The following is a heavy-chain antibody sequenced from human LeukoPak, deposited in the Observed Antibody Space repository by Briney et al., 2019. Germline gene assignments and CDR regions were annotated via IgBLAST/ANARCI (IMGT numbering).Heavy chain of an antibody. V-gene: IGHV3-20*04. J-gene: IGHJ6*03. CDR3: AREFYGSYYVGYYMDV. CDR2: INWNGGST. D-gene: IGHD1-26*01. CDR1: GFTFSSDE. Sequence: GGSLRLSCAASGFTFSSDEMNWVRQAPGEGLEWVSGINWNGGSTGYADSVKGRFTISRENAKNSLYLQLNSLRAEATALYYCAREFYGSYYVGYYMDVWGNGTTVTVSS.